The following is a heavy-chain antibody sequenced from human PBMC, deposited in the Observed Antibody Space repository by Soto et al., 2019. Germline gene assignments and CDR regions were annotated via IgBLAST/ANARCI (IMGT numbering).Heavy chain of an antibody. D-gene: IGHD3-22*01. Sequence: QVHLLLQSGAEVKKPGSSVKVSCKASGGTPSNSAISWVRQAPGQGLEWMGGIIPVFGLVKYAQNFQGRVTIPADESTNTAYMELSSLRPEDTAVYYCAGGRIVVVGSRAYYGMDVWGQGTTVTVSS. CDR2: IIPVFGLV. CDR1: GGTPSNSA. J-gene: IGHJ6*02. CDR3: AGGRIVVVGSRAYYGMDV. V-gene: IGHV1-69*01.